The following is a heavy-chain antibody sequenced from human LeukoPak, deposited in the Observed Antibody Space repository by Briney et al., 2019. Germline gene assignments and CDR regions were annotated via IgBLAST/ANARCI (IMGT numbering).Heavy chain of an antibody. Sequence: SETLSLTCAVYGGSFSGYYWSWIRQPPGKGLEWIGEINHSGSTNYNPSLKSRVTISVDTSKNQFSLKLSSVTAADTAVYYCARHGYYGSGSYSLRFDYWGQGTLVTVSS. CDR3: ARHGYYGSGSYSLRFDY. CDR1: GGSFSGYY. CDR2: INHSGST. J-gene: IGHJ4*02. V-gene: IGHV4-34*01. D-gene: IGHD3-10*01.